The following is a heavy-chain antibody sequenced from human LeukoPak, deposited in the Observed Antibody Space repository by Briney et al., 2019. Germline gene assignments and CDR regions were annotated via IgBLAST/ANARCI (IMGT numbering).Heavy chain of an antibody. CDR3: ARALNPSVYDFWSGPYFDY. CDR1: GYTFTSYY. V-gene: IGHV1-46*01. J-gene: IGHJ4*02. CDR2: INPSGGST. D-gene: IGHD3-3*01. Sequence: GASVKVSCKASGYTFTSYYMHWVRQAPGQGLEWMGIINPSGGSTSYAQKFQGRVTMTRDMSTSTVYMELSSLRSEDTAVYYCARALNPSVYDFWSGPYFDYWGQGTLVTVSS.